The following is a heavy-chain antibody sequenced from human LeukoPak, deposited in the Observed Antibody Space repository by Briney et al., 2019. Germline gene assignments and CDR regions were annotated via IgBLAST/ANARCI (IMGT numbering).Heavy chain of an antibody. Sequence: AGSLRLSCAASGFTFSSYGMHWVRQAPGEGLERVAFIRYHGRDKYYGNSVKGRFTISRDNSRNTLYLQMDSLRGEDTAVYYCANSPYGDWSFDFWGQGTLVTVSS. CDR1: GFTFSSYG. D-gene: IGHD2-21*02. CDR2: IRYHGRDK. CDR3: ANSPYGDWSFDF. J-gene: IGHJ4*02. V-gene: IGHV3-30*02.